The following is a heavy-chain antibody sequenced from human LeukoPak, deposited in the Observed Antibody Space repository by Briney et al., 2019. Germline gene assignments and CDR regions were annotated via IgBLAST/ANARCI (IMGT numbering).Heavy chain of an antibody. CDR2: IYPGDSDT. V-gene: IGHV5-51*01. D-gene: IGHD2-2*02. CDR1: GYSFTNYW. Sequence: GESLKISCKGSGYSFTNYWIGWVRQMPGKGLEWMGIIYPGDSDTTYGPSFQGQVTISADKSISTAYLQWSSLKASDTAMYYCARQEVLYHFAYRGQGTLVTVSS. J-gene: IGHJ4*02. CDR3: ARQEVLYHFAY.